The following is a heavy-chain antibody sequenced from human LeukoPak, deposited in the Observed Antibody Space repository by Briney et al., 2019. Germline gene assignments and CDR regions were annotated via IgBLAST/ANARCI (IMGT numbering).Heavy chain of an antibody. J-gene: IGHJ6*03. CDR3: ARVEIVGATGTGYYYYYYMDV. Sequence: ASVKVSCKASGYTFTGYYMHWVRQAPGQGLEWMGGIIPIFGTANYAQKFQGRVTITADKSTSTAYMELSSLRSEDTAVYYCARVEIVGATGTGYYYYYYMDVWGKGTTVTVSS. CDR2: IIPIFGTA. V-gene: IGHV1-69*06. D-gene: IGHD1-26*01. CDR1: GYTFTGYY.